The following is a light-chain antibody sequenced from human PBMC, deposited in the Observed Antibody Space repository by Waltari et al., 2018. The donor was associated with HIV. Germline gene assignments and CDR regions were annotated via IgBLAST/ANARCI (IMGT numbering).Light chain of an antibody. CDR3: QQLYTYPHT. J-gene: IGKJ4*01. CDR2: VAS. Sequence: DIQLTQSPSFLSASVGDRVAITCRAGQAINNYLAWYQQKPGKAPELLIYVASTLQSGVPSRFSGSRSGTEFTLTISNLQPEDFATYYCQQLYTYPHTFGGGTRVEIK. CDR1: QAINNY. V-gene: IGKV1-9*01.